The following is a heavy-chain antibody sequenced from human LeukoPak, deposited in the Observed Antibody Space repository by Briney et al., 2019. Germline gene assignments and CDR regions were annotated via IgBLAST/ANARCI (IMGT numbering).Heavy chain of an antibody. CDR2: IKSKTDGGTT. CDR3: TTVDELPSPFDY. D-gene: IGHD3-10*01. J-gene: IGHJ4*02. Sequence: PGGSLRLSCAASGFAFSSYAMSWVRQAPGKGLEWVGRIKSKTDGGTTDYAAPVKGRFTISRDDSKNTLYLQMNSLKTEDTAVYYCTTVDELPSPFDYWGQGTLVTVSS. CDR1: GFAFSSYA. V-gene: IGHV3-15*01.